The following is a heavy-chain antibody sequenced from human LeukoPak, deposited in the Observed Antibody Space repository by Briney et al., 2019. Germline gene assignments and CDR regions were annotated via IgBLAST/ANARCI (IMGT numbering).Heavy chain of an antibody. J-gene: IGHJ6*02. CDR3: ARPLYDFWSGYFPPTDYYYGMDV. CDR1: GGSISSSSYY. V-gene: IGHV4-39*01. Sequence: PSETLSLTCTVSGGSISSSSYYWGWIRQPPGKGLEWIGSIYYSGSTYYNPSLKSRVTISVDTSKNQFSLKLSSVTAADTAVYCCARPLYDFWSGYFPPTDYYYGMDVWGQGTTVTVSS. D-gene: IGHD3-3*01. CDR2: IYYSGST.